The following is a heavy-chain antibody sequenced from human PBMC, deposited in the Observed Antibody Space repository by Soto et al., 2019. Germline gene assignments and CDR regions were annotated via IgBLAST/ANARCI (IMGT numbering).Heavy chain of an antibody. CDR1: GFSFTGYY. CDR3: AKDLTRQLAYWLDP. D-gene: IGHD6-6*01. Sequence: ASVKVSCKASGFSFTGYYIHWLRQAPGQGLEWMGWVNAHSGGTEYAQKFQGRVTLTRDTSIATAYLTLTSLTSDDTALYYCAKDLTRQLAYWLDPWGQGTQVTVSS. J-gene: IGHJ5*02. V-gene: IGHV1-2*02. CDR2: VNAHSGGT.